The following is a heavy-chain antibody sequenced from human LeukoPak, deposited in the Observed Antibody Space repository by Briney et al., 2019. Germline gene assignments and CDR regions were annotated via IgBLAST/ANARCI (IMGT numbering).Heavy chain of an antibody. CDR1: GFTFSSYA. Sequence: GGSLRLSCAASGFTFSSYAMSWVRQAPGKGLEWVSAISGSGGSTYYAYSVKGRFTISRDNPKNTLYLQMNSLRAEDTAVYYCAKAARVEYYYGMDVWGQGTTVTVSS. D-gene: IGHD2-15*01. J-gene: IGHJ6*02. CDR2: ISGSGGST. V-gene: IGHV3-23*01. CDR3: AKAARVEYYYGMDV.